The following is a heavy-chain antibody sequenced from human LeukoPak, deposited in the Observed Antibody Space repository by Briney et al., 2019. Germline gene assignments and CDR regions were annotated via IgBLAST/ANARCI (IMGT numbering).Heavy chain of an antibody. CDR2: ISGSGGST. V-gene: IGHV3-23*01. CDR3: AKTLVGYSSSWYIDWFDP. CDR1: GFTFSSYA. D-gene: IGHD6-13*01. J-gene: IGHJ5*02. Sequence: GGSLRLSCAASGFTFSSYAMSWVRQAPGKGLEWVSAISGSGGSTYYADSVKGRFTISRDNSKNTLYLQMNSLRAEDTAVYYCAKTLVGYSSSWYIDWFDPWGQGTLVTVSS.